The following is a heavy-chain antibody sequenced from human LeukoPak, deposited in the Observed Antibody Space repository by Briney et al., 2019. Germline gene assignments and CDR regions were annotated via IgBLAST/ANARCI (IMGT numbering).Heavy chain of an antibody. CDR3: AIGLYYYDSNGRTPYDY. CDR1: GYTFISYD. V-gene: IGHV1-8*01. J-gene: IGHJ4*02. Sequence: ASVKVSCKASGYTFISYDINWVRRATGQGLEWMGWMNPNSGITGYAQKFQGRVSMTRNTSISTAYMELSSLKSEDTAVYYCAIGLYYYDSNGRTPYDYWGQGTLVTVSS. CDR2: MNPNSGIT. D-gene: IGHD3-22*01.